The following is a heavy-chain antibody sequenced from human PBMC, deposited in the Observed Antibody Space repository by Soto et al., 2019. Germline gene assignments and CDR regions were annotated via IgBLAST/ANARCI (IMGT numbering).Heavy chain of an antibody. V-gene: IGHV1-69*13. Sequence: SVKVSCKASGGTFSSYAISWVRQAPGQGLGWMGGIIPIFGTANYAQRFQGRVTITADESTSTAYMELSSLRSEDTAVYYCARVNYDFWSGPHPYYYYGMDVWGQGTTVTVSS. CDR2: IIPIFGTA. D-gene: IGHD3-3*01. CDR3: ARVNYDFWSGPHPYYYYGMDV. CDR1: GGTFSSYA. J-gene: IGHJ6*02.